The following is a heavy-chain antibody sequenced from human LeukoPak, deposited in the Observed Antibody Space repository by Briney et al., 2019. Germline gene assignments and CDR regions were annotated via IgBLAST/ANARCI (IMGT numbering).Heavy chain of an antibody. D-gene: IGHD3-22*01. V-gene: IGHV1-2*02. J-gene: IGHJ4*02. CDR2: INPNSGGT. Sequence: GASVKVSCKASGYTFTGYYMHWVRQAPGQGLEWMGWINPNSGGTNYAQKFQGRVTMTRDTSISTAYMELSRLRSDDTAVYYCARGPRSYYYDSSGYSHPYYSDYWGQGTLVTVSS. CDR3: ARGPRSYYYDSSGYSHPYYSDY. CDR1: GYTFTGYY.